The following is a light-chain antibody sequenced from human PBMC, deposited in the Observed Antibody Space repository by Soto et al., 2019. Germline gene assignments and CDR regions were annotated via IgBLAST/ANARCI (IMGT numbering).Light chain of an antibody. Sequence: EIVMTQSPATLSVSPGERATLSCRASQSVRNNLAWYQQKPGQAPRLLMYGASTRATGIPARFSGSGSGTEFTLTISSLQSEDFAVYYCQQYNNWPPMYTFGQGTKLEIK. CDR1: QSVRNN. CDR2: GAS. J-gene: IGKJ2*01. V-gene: IGKV3-15*01. CDR3: QQYNNWPPMYT.